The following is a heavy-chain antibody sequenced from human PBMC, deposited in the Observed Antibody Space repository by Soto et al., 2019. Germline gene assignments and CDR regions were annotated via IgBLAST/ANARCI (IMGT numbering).Heavy chain of an antibody. D-gene: IGHD3-22*01. V-gene: IGHV5-51*01. CDR2: MYPDDSDI. Sequence: GASLKISCKASGYSFSFYWIGWVRQMPGKGLEWMAIMYPDDSDIRYSPSFEAHVTISADKSTSTASLQWSSLKASDTAMYYCATAYVYDFENSNYYRDAFDIWGQGTLVTVSS. J-gene: IGHJ3*02. CDR3: ATAYVYDFENSNYYRDAFDI. CDR1: GYSFSFYW.